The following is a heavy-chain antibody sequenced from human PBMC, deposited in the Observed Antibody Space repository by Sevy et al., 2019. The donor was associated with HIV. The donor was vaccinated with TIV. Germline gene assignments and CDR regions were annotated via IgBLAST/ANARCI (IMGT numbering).Heavy chain of an antibody. CDR2: ISYDGRNK. CDR1: GFTFSSYA. Sequence: GGSLRLSCAASGFTFSSYAMHWVRQAPGKGLEWVAVISYDGRNKYYADSVKGRFTISRDNSKNTLYLQMNSLRAEDTAVYYCARMGQEGVVPAARSTYYYYGMDVWGQGTTVTVSS. V-gene: IGHV3-30-3*01. J-gene: IGHJ6*02. CDR3: ARMGQEGVVPAARSTYYYYGMDV. D-gene: IGHD2-2*01.